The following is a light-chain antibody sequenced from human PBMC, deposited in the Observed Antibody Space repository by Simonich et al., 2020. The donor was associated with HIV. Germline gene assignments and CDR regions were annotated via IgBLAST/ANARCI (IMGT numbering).Light chain of an antibody. CDR3: QQYYSTPPT. CDR2: WAS. J-gene: IGKJ1*01. Sequence: DIVMTQSPDSLAVSLGERATINCKSSQRVLYSSNNKTYLAWYQQKPGQPPKLLIYWASTRGSGVPDRFRGSGSGTDFTLTISSLQAEDVAVYYCQQYYSTPPTFGQGTKVEIK. CDR1: QRVLYSSNNKTY. V-gene: IGKV4-1*01.